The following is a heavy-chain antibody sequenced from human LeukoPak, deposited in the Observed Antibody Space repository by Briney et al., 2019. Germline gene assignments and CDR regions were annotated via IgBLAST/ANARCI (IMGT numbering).Heavy chain of an antibody. J-gene: IGHJ5*02. CDR2: IIPIFGTA. Sequence: GSSVKVSCKASGGTCSSYAISWVRQAPGQGLEWMGGIIPIFGTANYAKKFQGRVTTTTDESTSTDYFELRSLISDDTPVYYCAGTQPNDYSDYIGWFDPWGQGTLVTVSS. CDR1: GGTCSSYA. CDR3: AGTQPNDYSDYIGWFDP. D-gene: IGHD4-11*01. V-gene: IGHV1-69*05.